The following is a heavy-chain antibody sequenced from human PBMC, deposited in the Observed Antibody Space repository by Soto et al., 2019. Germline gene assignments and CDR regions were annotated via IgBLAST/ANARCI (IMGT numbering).Heavy chain of an antibody. CDR2: IHSDGSST. V-gene: IGHV3-74*03. D-gene: IGHD1-26*01. J-gene: IGHJ3*01. Sequence: EVQLVESGGGLVQPGESLRLSCAASGFTFSYYWMHWVRQAPGKGLVWVSRIHSDGSSTTYADSVKDRFTISRDNARNTLYLQMNSLRAQDTAVYYCARGDCGAFDLWGQGTVLTVSS. CDR1: GFTFSYYW. CDR3: ARGDCGAFDL.